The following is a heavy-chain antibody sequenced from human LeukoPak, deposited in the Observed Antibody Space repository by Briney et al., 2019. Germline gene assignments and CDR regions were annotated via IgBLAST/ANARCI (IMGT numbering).Heavy chain of an antibody. V-gene: IGHV4-61*02. D-gene: IGHD4-17*01. CDR1: GGSISSGSYY. CDR2: IYTGGST. CDR3: ARGRTVTPLPYYYYYMDV. J-gene: IGHJ6*03. Sequence: SETLSLTCTVSGGSISSGSYYWTWIRQPAGTGLEWIGRIYTGGSTNYNPSLKSRVTISIDTSKNQFSLKLSSVTAADTAVYYCARGRTVTPLPYYYYYMDVWGKGTTVTVSS.